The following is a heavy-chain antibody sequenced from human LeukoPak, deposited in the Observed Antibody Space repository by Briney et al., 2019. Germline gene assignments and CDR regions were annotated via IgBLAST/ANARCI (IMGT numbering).Heavy chain of an antibody. Sequence: GGSLKLSCAASGFSFSGSAVHWVRQASGKGLEWVGRIRSKANSYATAYAASVKGRFTISRDDSDNTAYLQMNSLKTEDTAVYYCTRRDIVSAFDIWGQGTMVTVSS. CDR2: IRSKANSYAT. CDR3: TRRDIVSAFDI. J-gene: IGHJ3*02. CDR1: GFSFSGSA. V-gene: IGHV3-73*01. D-gene: IGHD5/OR15-5a*01.